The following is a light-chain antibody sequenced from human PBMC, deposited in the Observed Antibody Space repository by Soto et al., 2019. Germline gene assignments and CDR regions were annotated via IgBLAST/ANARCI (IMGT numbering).Light chain of an antibody. CDR2: DAS. CDR1: QSVSSY. J-gene: IGKJ4*01. V-gene: IGKV3-11*01. CDR3: QQRSNWPPLT. Sequence: EIVLTQSPATLSLSPGERATLSCRASQSVSSYLAWYQQKPGQAPRLLIYDASNRATGIPARFSGSGSGTHFTLTLSSLEPEDFAVYYCQQRSNWPPLTFGGGTKVEIK.